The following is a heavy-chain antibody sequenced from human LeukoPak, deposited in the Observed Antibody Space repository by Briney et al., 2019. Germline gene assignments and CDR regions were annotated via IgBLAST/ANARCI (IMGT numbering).Heavy chain of an antibody. V-gene: IGHV1-46*01. CDR2: INPSRGST. D-gene: IGHD3-16*01. CDR3: AREGYDYVWGSYYFDY. J-gene: IGHJ4*02. Sequence: ASVKVSCKASGYTFTSYYIHWVRQAPGQGLEWMGIINPSRGSTSYAQKFQGRVTMTRDMSTSTVYMELSSLRFEDTAVYYCAREGYDYVWGSYYFDYWGQGTLVTVSS. CDR1: GYTFTSYY.